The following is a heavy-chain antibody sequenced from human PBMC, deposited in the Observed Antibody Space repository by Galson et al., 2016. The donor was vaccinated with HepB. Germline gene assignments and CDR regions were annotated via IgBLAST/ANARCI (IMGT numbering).Heavy chain of an antibody. V-gene: IGHV3-53*01. CDR3: ARDYTSGWSLGY. CDR1: GFTVSSNY. D-gene: IGHD6-19*01. CDR2: IYSGGST. J-gene: IGHJ4*02. Sequence: SLRLSCAASGFTVSSNYMTWVRQAPGKGLEWVSAIYSGGSTYYADSVKGRFTISRDNSKNTLYLQMNSLRAEDTAVYYCARDYTSGWSLGYWGQGTLVTVSS.